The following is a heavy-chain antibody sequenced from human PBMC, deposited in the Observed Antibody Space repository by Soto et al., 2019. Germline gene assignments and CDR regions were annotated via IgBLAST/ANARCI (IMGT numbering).Heavy chain of an antibody. CDR1: GGTFRGYA. V-gene: IGHV1-69*13. Sequence: SSGKVACNASGGTFRGYAISWVRQAPGQGLEWMGGIIPIFVTANYAQKFQGRVTITADESTSTAYMELSSLRSEDTAVYYCAAHKTGACDYWGQGSLVTVSS. CDR3: AAHKTGACDY. J-gene: IGHJ4*02. CDR2: IIPIFVTA. D-gene: IGHD7-27*01.